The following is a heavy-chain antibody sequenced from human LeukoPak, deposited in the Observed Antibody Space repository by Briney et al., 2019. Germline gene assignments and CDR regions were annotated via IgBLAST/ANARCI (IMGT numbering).Heavy chain of an antibody. CDR3: TRDPGRCTSTSCYPDY. CDR1: GFTFSSYT. J-gene: IGHJ4*02. Sequence: PGGSLRLSCEASGFTFSSYTMNWVRQAPGKGLEWVSSISSSSSYIYYADSVKGRFTISRDNAKNSMYLQMNSLRAEDTAVYYCTRDPGRCTSTSCYPDYWGQGTLVTVSS. CDR2: ISSSSSYI. V-gene: IGHV3-21*01. D-gene: IGHD2-2*01.